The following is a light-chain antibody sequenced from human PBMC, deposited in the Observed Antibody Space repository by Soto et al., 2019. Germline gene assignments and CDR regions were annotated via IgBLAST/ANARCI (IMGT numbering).Light chain of an antibody. CDR3: CSYAGSYTVI. CDR1: SSDVGGYDD. CDR2: GVN. Sequence: QSVLTQPRSMSGSPGQSVTISCTGTSSDVGGYDDVSWYQQHPGKAPKLMIYGVNKRPSGVPDRFSGSKSDNTASLTISGLQAEDEADYYCCSYAGSYTVIFGGGTKLTVL. V-gene: IGLV2-11*01. J-gene: IGLJ2*01.